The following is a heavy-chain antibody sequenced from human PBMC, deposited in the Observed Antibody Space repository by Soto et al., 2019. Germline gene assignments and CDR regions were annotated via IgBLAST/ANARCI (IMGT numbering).Heavy chain of an antibody. CDR2: INPKNGDT. V-gene: IGHV1-2*04. Sequence: ASVKVSCKTSGYIFTDYYIHWVRQAPGQGLEWMGYINPKNGDTTYEQKFQGWVTMTRDTSVNTAYIDLRSLRFNDTAVYYCARDQGNSSSWPTDVWGQGTQVTVSS. CDR1: GYIFTDYY. J-gene: IGHJ4*02. CDR3: ARDQGNSSSWPTDV. D-gene: IGHD6-13*01.